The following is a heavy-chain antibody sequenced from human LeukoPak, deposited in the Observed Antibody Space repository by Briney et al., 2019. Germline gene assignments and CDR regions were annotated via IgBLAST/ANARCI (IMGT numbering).Heavy chain of an antibody. J-gene: IGHJ5*02. Sequence: GGSLRLSCAASGFTFSTYGITWVRQAPGKGLEWVSSISDSGGSTQSADSVKGRFTISRDNSKNTLYLQMNSLRAEDTAEYYCAKHTHNHGGFFDPWGQGTVVIVSS. CDR1: GFTFSTYG. CDR2: ISDSGGST. D-gene: IGHD2-15*01. CDR3: AKHTHNHGGFFDP. V-gene: IGHV3-23*01.